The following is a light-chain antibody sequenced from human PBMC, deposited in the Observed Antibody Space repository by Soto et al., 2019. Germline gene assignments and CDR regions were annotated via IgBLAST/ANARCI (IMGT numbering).Light chain of an antibody. V-gene: IGLV2-14*03. J-gene: IGLJ1*01. CDR1: SSDVGGYNH. Sequence: QSVLTQPASVSGSPGQSITIFCTGTSSDVGGYNHVSWYHHHPGKAPKLLIYDDSHRPSGVSNRFSGSKSGNTASLTISGLQAEDEADYYCSSYTSNSHYVFGTGTKVTVL. CDR3: SSYTSNSHYV. CDR2: DDS.